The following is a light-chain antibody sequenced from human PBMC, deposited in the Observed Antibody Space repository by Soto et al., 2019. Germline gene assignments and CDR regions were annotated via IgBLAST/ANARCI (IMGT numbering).Light chain of an antibody. Sequence: QSVLTQPPSASGTPGQRVTISCSGNGSNIGSNTVNWYQQVPGTAPKLLNYGNNQRPSGVPDRFSGSKSGTSASLAISGLQSEDEADYYCAAWDDSLNGYVFGTGTKVTVL. CDR1: GSNIGSNT. V-gene: IGLV1-44*01. CDR2: GNN. J-gene: IGLJ1*01. CDR3: AAWDDSLNGYV.